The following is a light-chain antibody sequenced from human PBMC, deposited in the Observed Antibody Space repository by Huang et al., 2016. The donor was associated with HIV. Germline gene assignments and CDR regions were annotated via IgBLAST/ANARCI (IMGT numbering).Light chain of an antibody. CDR3: QQSYSNPRT. CDR2: GAS. CDR1: QNIDSY. V-gene: IGKV1-39*01. Sequence: DIQMTQSPSSLSASVGNRVTITCRASQNIDSYLNWYQQKPGKAPKLLIYGASTLGSGVPSRFSGSGSGTDFTLTVSSLQPEDFATYYCQQSYSNPRTFGQGTKVEVK. J-gene: IGKJ1*01.